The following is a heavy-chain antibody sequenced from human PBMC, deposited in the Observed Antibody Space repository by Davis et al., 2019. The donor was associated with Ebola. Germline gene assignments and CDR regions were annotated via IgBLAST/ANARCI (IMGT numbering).Heavy chain of an antibody. CDR1: GYTFTSYD. D-gene: IGHD3-22*01. Sequence: SVKVSCKASGYTFTSYDISWVRQAPGQGLEWMGGIIPIFGTTKYAQKFQGRVTITADESTRTAYMELSRLRSDDTAMYYCATEYYYDSSGYYCCDYWGQGTLVTVSS. J-gene: IGHJ4*02. V-gene: IGHV1-69*13. CDR3: ATEYYYDSSGYYCCDY. CDR2: IIPIFGTT.